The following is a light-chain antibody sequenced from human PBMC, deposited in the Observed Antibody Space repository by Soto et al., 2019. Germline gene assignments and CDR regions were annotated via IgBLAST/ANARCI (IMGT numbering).Light chain of an antibody. J-gene: IGKJ5*01. CDR2: DAS. CDR1: QSISNW. V-gene: IGKV1-5*01. CDR3: QQSYSTPQVT. Sequence: DIQMTQSPSTLSASVGDRVSITCRASQSISNWLAWYQQKPGKAPKLLIYDASSLESGVPSRFSGSGSGTEFTLTISSLQPEDFATYYCQQSYSTPQVTFGQGTRLEIK.